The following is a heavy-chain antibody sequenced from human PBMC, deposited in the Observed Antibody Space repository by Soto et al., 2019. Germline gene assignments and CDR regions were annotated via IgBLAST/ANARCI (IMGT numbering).Heavy chain of an antibody. CDR3: AKSRISGGTWTSFNY. J-gene: IGHJ4*02. V-gene: IGHV3-7*01. D-gene: IGHD2-15*01. CDR2: IKQDGSEK. Sequence: PGGSLRLSCAAYGFTFSNYWMNWVRQAPEKGLEWVANIKQDGSEKNYVGSVKGRFTISRDNAKNSLYLQMNSLRVEDTAVYYCAKSRISGGTWTSFNYWGQGTLVTVSA. CDR1: GFTFSNYW.